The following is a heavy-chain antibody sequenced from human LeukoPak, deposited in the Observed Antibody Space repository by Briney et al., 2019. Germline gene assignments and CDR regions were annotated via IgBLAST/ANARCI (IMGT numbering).Heavy chain of an antibody. Sequence: PGGSLRLSCAASGFTVSSNYMSWVRQAPGKGLEWVSVIYSGGTTYYADSVKGRFTISRDNSKNTLYVQMNGLRAEDTAVYYCARATAYSSGFDYRGQGTLVTVSS. J-gene: IGHJ4*02. CDR1: GFTVSSNY. V-gene: IGHV3-53*01. CDR3: ARATAYSSGFDY. D-gene: IGHD3-22*01. CDR2: IYSGGTT.